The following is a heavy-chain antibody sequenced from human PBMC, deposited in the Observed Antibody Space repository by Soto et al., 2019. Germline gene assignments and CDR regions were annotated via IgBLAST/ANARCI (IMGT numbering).Heavy chain of an antibody. CDR2: INPNSGGT. CDR3: ARSQRRTGTTEIGF. J-gene: IGHJ4*02. Sequence: ASVKVSCKASGYTFTGYYMHWVRQAPGQGLEWMGWINPNSGGTNYAQKFQGRVTMTRDTSISTAYMELSRLRSDDTAVYYCARSQRRTGTTEIGFWGQGILVTVSS. CDR1: GYTFTGYY. D-gene: IGHD1-7*01. V-gene: IGHV1-2*02.